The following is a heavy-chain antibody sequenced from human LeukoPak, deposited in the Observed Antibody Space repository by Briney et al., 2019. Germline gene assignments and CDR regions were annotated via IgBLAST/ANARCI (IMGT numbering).Heavy chain of an antibody. D-gene: IGHD3-22*01. CDR3: ARGHDSSGYLGY. V-gene: IGHV3-23*01. CDR2: ISGSGGST. CDR1: GFTFSSYA. J-gene: IGHJ4*02. Sequence: GGSLRLSCAASGFTFSSYAMSWVRQAPGKGLEWVSAISGSGGSTYYADSVKGRFTISRDNSKNTLYLQMNSLRAEGTAVYYCARGHDSSGYLGYWGQGTLVTVSS.